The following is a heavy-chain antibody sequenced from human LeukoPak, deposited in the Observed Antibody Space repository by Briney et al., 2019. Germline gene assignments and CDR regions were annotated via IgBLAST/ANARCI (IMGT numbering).Heavy chain of an antibody. CDR2: ISGSGGYT. CDR1: GFTFSSYA. CDR3: AKDLTTVTTGDY. Sequence: PGGSLRLSCAASGFTFSSYAMSWVRQAPGKGLEWVSGISGSGGYTYYADSVKGRLTISRDNSKNTLYLQMSSLRAEDTAVYYCAKDLTTVTTGDYWGQGTLVTVSS. V-gene: IGHV3-23*01. J-gene: IGHJ4*02. D-gene: IGHD4-17*01.